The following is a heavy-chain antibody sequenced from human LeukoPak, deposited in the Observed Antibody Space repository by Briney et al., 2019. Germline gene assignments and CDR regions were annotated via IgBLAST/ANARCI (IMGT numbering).Heavy chain of an antibody. CDR1: GFTFSTHT. Sequence: GGSLRLSCAPSGFTFSTHTMHWVRQAPGKGLEWVAVIEADGRNKFHAESVRGRFTISRDNSRNTLYLQLYSLRSEDTAVYYCVRQSTGLDYWGQGTLVTVSS. D-gene: IGHD5/OR15-5a*01. V-gene: IGHV3-30*04. CDR3: VRQSTGLDY. J-gene: IGHJ4*02. CDR2: IEADGRNK.